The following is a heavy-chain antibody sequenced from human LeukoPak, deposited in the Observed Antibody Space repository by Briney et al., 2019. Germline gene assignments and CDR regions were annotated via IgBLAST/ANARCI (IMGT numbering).Heavy chain of an antibody. V-gene: IGHV3-48*02. CDR2: INSRGSSI. D-gene: IGHD2-21*01. J-gene: IGHJ3*02. CDR1: GFTFSSYG. CDR3: AREPPRDDDAFDI. Sequence: PGGSLRLSCAASGFTFSSYGMSWVRQAPGKGLEWVSDINSRGSSIYYADSVKGRFTVSRDNAKNSLYLQMNSLRDEDTAVYYCAREPPRDDDAFDIWGQGTMVTVSS.